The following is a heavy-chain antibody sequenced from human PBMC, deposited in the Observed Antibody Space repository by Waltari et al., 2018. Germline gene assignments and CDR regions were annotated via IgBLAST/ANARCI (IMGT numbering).Heavy chain of an antibody. Sequence: QLQLQESGPGLVKPSETLSLTCTVSGGSISSSSYYWGWIRQPPGKGLEWIGSIYYSGSTYYNPSLKSRVTISVDTSKNQFSLKPSSVTAADTAVYYCARDLGWLPTEGRAFDIWGQGTMVTVSS. J-gene: IGHJ3*02. CDR2: IYYSGST. CDR3: ARDLGWLPTEGRAFDI. D-gene: IGHD6-19*01. CDR1: GGSISSSSYY. V-gene: IGHV4-39*07.